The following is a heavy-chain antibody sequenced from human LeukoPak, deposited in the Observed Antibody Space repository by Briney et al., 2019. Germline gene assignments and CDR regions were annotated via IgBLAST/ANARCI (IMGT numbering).Heavy chain of an antibody. Sequence: SETLSLTCTVSDCTISNYGYYWIWLRQHPGKGLECIGYIYYSRTNYYNPFHKSRVTISVDSSKNLVFLKMSFRAAAHTADYYCARVDTTTGSTSWFDPWGQGTLVTVSS. D-gene: IGHD5-18*01. V-gene: IGHV4-31*03. CDR2: IYYSRTN. CDR1: DCTISNYGYY. CDR3: ARVDTTTGSTSWFDP. J-gene: IGHJ5*01.